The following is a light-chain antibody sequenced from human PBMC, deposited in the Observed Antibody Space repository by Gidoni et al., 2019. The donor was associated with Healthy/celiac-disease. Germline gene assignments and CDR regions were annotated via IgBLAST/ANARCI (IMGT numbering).Light chain of an antibody. CDR1: QGISSY. CDR2: AAS. Sequence: AIRMTQSPSSLSASTGDRVTITCRASQGISSYLAWYQQKPGKAPKLLIYAASTLQSGVPSRFSGSGSGTDFTLTISCLQSEDFATYYCQQYYSYPRTFAHXTKVEIK. J-gene: IGKJ1*01. V-gene: IGKV1-8*01. CDR3: QQYYSYPRT.